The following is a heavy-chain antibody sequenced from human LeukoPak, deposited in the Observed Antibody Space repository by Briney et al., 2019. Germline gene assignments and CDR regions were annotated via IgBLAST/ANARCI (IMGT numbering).Heavy chain of an antibody. D-gene: IGHD3-22*01. J-gene: IGHJ3*02. CDR3: ARSYYDSSGYYPGAFDI. CDR2: IHSGGST. V-gene: IGHV3-66*02. CDR1: RFTVSSNY. Sequence: GGSLRLSCAASRFTVSSNYTSWVRQAPGKGLEWVSVIHSGGSTYYADSVKGRFTISRDNPKNTLYLQMNSLRAEDTAVYYCARSYYDSSGYYPGAFDIWGQGTMVTVSS.